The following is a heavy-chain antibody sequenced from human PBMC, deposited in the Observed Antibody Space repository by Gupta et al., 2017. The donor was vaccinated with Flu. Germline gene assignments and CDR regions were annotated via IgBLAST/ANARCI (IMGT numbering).Heavy chain of an antibody. J-gene: IGHJ6*02. Sequence: GLEWMGWINPNSGGTNYAQKFQGWVTMTRDTSISTAYMELSRLRSDDTAVYYCARGPNGDPHYGMDVWGQGTTVTVSS. V-gene: IGHV1-2*04. CDR2: INPNSGGT. D-gene: IGHD4-17*01. CDR3: ARGPNGDPHYGMDV.